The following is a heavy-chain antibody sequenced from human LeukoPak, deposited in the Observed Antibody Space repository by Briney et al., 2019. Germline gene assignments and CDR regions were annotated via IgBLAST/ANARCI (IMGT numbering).Heavy chain of an antibody. CDR2: IYYSGST. Sequence: KPSETLSLTCTVSGGSISSYYWSWIRQPPGKGLEWIGYIYYSGSTNYNPSLKSRVTISVDTSKNQFSLKLSSVTAADTAVYYCARDQTGSGRSQGDDAFDIWGQGTMVTVSS. V-gene: IGHV4-59*01. D-gene: IGHD6-19*01. CDR1: GGSISSYY. J-gene: IGHJ3*02. CDR3: ARDQTGSGRSQGDDAFDI.